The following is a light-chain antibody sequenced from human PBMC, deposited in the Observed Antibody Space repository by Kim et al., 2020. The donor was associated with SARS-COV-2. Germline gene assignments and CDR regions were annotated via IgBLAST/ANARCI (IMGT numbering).Light chain of an antibody. CDR3: QVWDSGSDQWV. J-gene: IGLJ3*02. Sequence: PGKTAPITCGGDDIGTKSVHWYQQKPGQAPVLVIYYDTDRPSGIPERFSASNSGNTATLTVSRVEAGDEADYYCQVWDSGSDQWVFGGGTQLTVL. CDR2: YDT. CDR1: DIGTKS. V-gene: IGLV3-21*04.